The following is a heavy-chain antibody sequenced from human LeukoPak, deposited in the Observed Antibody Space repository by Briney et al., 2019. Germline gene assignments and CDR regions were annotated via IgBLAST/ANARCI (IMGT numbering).Heavy chain of an antibody. V-gene: IGHV4-61*02. CDR3: ARGGFCSSTSCYFPDFDY. CDR1: GGSISSGSYY. Sequence: SETLSLTCTVSGGSISSGSYYWSWIRQPAGKGLEWIGRIYTSGSTNYNPSLKSRVTISVDTSKNQFSLKLSSVTAADTAVYYCARGGFCSSTSCYFPDFDYWGQGTLVTVSS. CDR2: IYTSGST. J-gene: IGHJ4*02. D-gene: IGHD2-2*01.